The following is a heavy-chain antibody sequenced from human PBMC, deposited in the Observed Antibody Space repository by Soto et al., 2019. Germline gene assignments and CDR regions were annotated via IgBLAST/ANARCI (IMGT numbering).Heavy chain of an antibody. V-gene: IGHV3-23*01. J-gene: IGHJ4*02. CDR1: GFTFSSYA. D-gene: IGHD3-3*01. Sequence: GGSLRLSCAASGFTFSSYAMSWVRQAPGKGLEWVSAISGSGGSTYYADSVKGRFTISRDNSKNTLYLQMNSLRAEDTAVYYCAKDGRGTSYYDFWSGYYFDYWGQGTLVTVSS. CDR2: ISGSGGST. CDR3: AKDGRGTSYYDFWSGYYFDY.